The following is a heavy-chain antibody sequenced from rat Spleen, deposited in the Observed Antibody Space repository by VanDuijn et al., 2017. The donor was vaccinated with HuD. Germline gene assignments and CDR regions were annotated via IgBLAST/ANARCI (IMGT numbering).Heavy chain of an antibody. CDR1: GFTFRSYY. CDR3: TRSDYSGFDY. V-gene: IGHV5-25*01. J-gene: IGHJ2*01. Sequence: EVQLVESGGGLVQPGRSMNLSCVASGFTFRSYYMAWVRQAPTKGLEWVASISNVGGDTHYRDSVKGRFTLSRDNTRNTLYLQMDGLKSEDTATYYCTRSDYSGFDYWGQGVMATVSS. D-gene: IGHD1-1*01. CDR2: ISNVGGDT.